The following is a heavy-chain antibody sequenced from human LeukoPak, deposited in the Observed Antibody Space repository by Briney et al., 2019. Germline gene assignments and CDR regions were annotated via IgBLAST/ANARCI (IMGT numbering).Heavy chain of an antibody. CDR2: IKQDGSEK. CDR1: GGSISSYY. Sequence: ETLSLTCTVSGGSISSYYWSWIRQPPGKELEWVANIKQDGSEKYYVDSVKGRFTISRDNAKNSLYLQMNSLRTEDTAVYYCAKDRGSSGYDDAFDMWGQGTMVTVSS. CDR3: AKDRGSSGYDDAFDM. V-gene: IGHV3-7*03. J-gene: IGHJ3*02. D-gene: IGHD5-12*01.